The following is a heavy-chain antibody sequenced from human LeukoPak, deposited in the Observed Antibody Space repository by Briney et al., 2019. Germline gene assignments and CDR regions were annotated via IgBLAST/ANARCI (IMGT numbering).Heavy chain of an antibody. Sequence: KPSETLSLTCAVYGGSFSGYYWSWLRQPPGKGLEWIGEINHSGSTNYNPSLKSRVTISVDTSKNQFSLKLSSVTAADTAVYYCARHRDFWSGLDAFDIWGQGTMVTVSS. D-gene: IGHD3-3*01. CDR1: GGSFSGYY. CDR3: ARHRDFWSGLDAFDI. CDR2: INHSGST. V-gene: IGHV4-34*01. J-gene: IGHJ3*02.